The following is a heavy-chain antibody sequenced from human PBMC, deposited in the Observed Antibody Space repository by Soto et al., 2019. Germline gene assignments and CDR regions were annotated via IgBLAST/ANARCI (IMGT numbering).Heavy chain of an antibody. CDR1: GGSISSYY. D-gene: IGHD6-19*01. V-gene: IGHV4-59*01. CDR3: ARGTPYTSGFDY. Sequence: PSETLSLTCTVSGGSISSYYWSWIRQPPGKGLEWIGYIYYSGSTNYNPSLKSRVTISVDTSKNQFSLKLSSVTAADTAVYYCARGTPYTSGFDYWGQGTLVTVS. J-gene: IGHJ4*02. CDR2: IYYSGST.